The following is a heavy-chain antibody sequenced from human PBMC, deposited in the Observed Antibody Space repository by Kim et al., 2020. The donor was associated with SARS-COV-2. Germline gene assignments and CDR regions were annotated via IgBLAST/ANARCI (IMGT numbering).Heavy chain of an antibody. J-gene: IGHJ3*02. D-gene: IGHD6-19*01. CDR3: AKDEGIAVAGVHDAFDI. CDR1: GFTFDDYA. V-gene: IGHV3-9*01. Sequence: GGSLRLSCAASGFTFDDYAMHWVRQAPGKGLEWVSGISWNSGSIGYADSVKGRFTISRDNAKNSLYLQMNSLRAEDTALYYCAKDEGIAVAGVHDAFDIWGQGTMVTVSS. CDR2: ISWNSGSI.